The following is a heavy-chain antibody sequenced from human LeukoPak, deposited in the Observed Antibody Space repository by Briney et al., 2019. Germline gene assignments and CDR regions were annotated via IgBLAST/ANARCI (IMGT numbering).Heavy chain of an antibody. CDR3: TRDGVRGYSSGWFLDY. CDR1: GYTFTSYD. D-gene: IGHD6-19*01. J-gene: IGHJ4*02. V-gene: IGHV1-8*03. CDR2: MNPNSGNT. Sequence: ASVKVSCKASGYTFTSYDINWVRQATGQGLEWMGWMNPNSGNTGYAQKFQGRVTITRNTSISTAYMELSSLRSEDTAVYYCTRDGVRGYSSGWFLDYWGQGTLVTVSS.